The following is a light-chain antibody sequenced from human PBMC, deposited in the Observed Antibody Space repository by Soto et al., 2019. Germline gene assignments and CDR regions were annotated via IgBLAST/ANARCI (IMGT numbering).Light chain of an antibody. Sequence: DIQMTQSPYSLSASVGDRVTITCRASQGIRNYLAWYQQKPGKVPKLLIYTASTLQSGVPSRFSGSGSGTDFTLTISSLQPEDVATYYCQKYSGPPYTFGQGTKLEIK. J-gene: IGKJ2*01. CDR2: TAS. CDR1: QGIRNY. CDR3: QKYSGPPYT. V-gene: IGKV1-27*01.